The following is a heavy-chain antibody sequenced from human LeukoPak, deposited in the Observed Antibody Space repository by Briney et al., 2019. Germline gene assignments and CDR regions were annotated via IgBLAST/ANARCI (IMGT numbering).Heavy chain of an antibody. J-gene: IGHJ6*03. Sequence: SETLSLTCTVSGGSISSYYWSWIRQPAGKGLEGIGRIYTSGSTIYNPSLKSRVTMSVDTSKNQFSLKLSYVTAADTAVYYCARGRYESTRLSAYYYYYMDVWGKGTTVTVS. CDR1: GGSISSYY. CDR2: IYTSGST. CDR3: ARGRYESTRLSAYYYYYMDV. V-gene: IGHV4-4*07. D-gene: IGHD1-14*01.